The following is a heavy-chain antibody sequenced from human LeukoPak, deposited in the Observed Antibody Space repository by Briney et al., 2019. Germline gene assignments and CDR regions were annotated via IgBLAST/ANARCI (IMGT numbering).Heavy chain of an antibody. V-gene: IGHV1-69*13. Sequence: GASVKVSCKASGGTFSNYAMNWVRQAPGQGLEWMGGIIPILGAANYAQKFQGRVTITADASTSTAYMEVSSLRSDDTAVYYCARGRMGYFDIPPGDYMDVWGKGTTVTVSS. CDR2: IIPILGAA. CDR3: ARGRMGYFDIPPGDYMDV. J-gene: IGHJ6*03. D-gene: IGHD3-9*01. CDR1: GGTFSNYA.